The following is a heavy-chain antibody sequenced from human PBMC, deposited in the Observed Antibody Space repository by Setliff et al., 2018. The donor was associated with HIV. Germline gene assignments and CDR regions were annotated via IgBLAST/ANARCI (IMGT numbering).Heavy chain of an antibody. CDR1: GFIFSSYA. Sequence: HPGGSLRLSCAASGFIFSSYAMHWVRQAPGKGLEWVAVMSYDGNNKYYADSVKGRFTISRDNSKNTLFLQMNSLRPEDTAVYHCARDCRVGWVFTYGMDVWGQGTLVTVSS. D-gene: IGHD6-13*01. V-gene: IGHV3-30*01. CDR2: MSYDGNNK. CDR3: ARDCRVGWVFTYGMDV. J-gene: IGHJ6*02.